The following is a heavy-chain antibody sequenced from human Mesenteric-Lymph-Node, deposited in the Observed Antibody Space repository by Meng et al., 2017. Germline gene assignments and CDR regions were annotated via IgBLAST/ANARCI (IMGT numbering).Heavy chain of an antibody. CDR2: IWYDGRNQ. D-gene: IGHD6-19*01. Sequence: GGSLRLSCAASGFVFSTDGMHWVRQAPGKGLEWVAMIWYDGRNQHYADSVKGRFTISRDNSRNTVSLQMNKLRAEDTAVYYCAKGYRSGWSRPLPDTWGQGTRVTSSS. V-gene: IGHV3-33*06. CDR1: GFVFSTDG. J-gene: IGHJ5*01. CDR3: AKGYRSGWSRPLPDT.